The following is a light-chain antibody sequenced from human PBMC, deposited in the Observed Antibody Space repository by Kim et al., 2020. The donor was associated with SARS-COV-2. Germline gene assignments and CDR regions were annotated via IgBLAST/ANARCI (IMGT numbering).Light chain of an antibody. CDR2: GAS. V-gene: IGKV3-20*01. J-gene: IGKJ1*01. Sequence: SPGERATLSCRASQSVTSNYLAWYQQKPGQAPRLLIYGASSRATGIPDRFSGSGSGTDFTLTISRLEPEDFAVYYCQQYGSSLPTFGQGTKVDIK. CDR1: QSVTSNY. CDR3: QQYGSSLPT.